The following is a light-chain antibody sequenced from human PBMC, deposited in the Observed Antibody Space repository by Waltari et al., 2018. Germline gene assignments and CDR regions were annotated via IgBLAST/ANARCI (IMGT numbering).Light chain of an antibody. CDR1: QTISSY. Sequence: DIQMTQSPSSLSASVGARVTITCRASQTISSYLNWYQQKPGKAPKFLIYAASSLRSGVPSRFSGRRSGTEFTLTISSLQPEDFATYYCQQTFSTQTTFGQGTRLELK. CDR2: AAS. J-gene: IGKJ5*01. V-gene: IGKV1-39*01. CDR3: QQTFSTQTT.